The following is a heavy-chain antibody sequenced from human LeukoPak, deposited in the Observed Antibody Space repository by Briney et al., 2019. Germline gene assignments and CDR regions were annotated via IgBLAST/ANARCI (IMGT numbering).Heavy chain of an antibody. CDR2: TSDSGGHT. J-gene: IGHJ4*02. Sequence: SETLSPTCTVSGGSISGYYWNWIRQPPGQGLEWIGYTSDSGGHTDYKPSLKSRVAISVDTSKNQFPLKLTSATAADTAVYYCARWHSHGRYFDYWGQGALVTVSS. CDR1: GGSISGYY. V-gene: IGHV4-59*01. D-gene: IGHD2-21*01. CDR3: ARWHSHGRYFDY.